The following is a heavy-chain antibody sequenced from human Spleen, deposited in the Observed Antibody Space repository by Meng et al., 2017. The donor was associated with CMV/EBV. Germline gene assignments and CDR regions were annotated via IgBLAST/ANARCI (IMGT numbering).Heavy chain of an antibody. CDR1: GFSLSAYS. D-gene: IGHD3-3*01. J-gene: IGHJ6*02. V-gene: IGHV3-21*01. CDR3: SASDFWSGYQNYHSDLDV. Sequence: GESLKISCAASGFSLSAYSMNWVRQAPGKGPEWVSSITGTSSHTYYADSVKGRFTISRDNGKYSAFLQMTSLRAEDTAVYYCSASDFWSGYQNYHSDLDVWGQGTTVTVSS. CDR2: ITGTSSHT.